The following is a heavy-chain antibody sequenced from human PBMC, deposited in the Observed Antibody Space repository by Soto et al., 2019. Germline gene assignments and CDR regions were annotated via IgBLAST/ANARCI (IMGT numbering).Heavy chain of an antibody. D-gene: IGHD3-22*01. CDR1: GVAFSSYA. Sequence: PGGSLRLSCAASGVAFSSYATSWVRKAPGKGLEWVSGISGSGDSTYYADSVKGRFTISRDNSKNTLYLQMNSLRAEDTAVYYCAKSTLVVLVIHEFDSWGQGTLVTVSS. V-gene: IGHV3-23*01. J-gene: IGHJ4*01. CDR2: ISGSGDST. CDR3: AKSTLVVLVIHEFDS.